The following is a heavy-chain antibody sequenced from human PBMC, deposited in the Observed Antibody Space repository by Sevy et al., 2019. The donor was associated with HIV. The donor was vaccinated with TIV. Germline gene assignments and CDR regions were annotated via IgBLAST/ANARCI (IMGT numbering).Heavy chain of an antibody. V-gene: IGHV4-31*03. CDR1: GGSISSGYYY. Sequence: SETLSLTCTVSGGSISSGYYYWSWIRQHPGKGLEWIGYIYYSGSTYYNPSLKSRVTISVDTSKNQFSLKLSSVTPADTAVYYCARDIGFSGKDYGFWGQGTLVTVSS. CDR2: IYYSGST. CDR3: ARDIGFSGKDYGF. D-gene: IGHD1-26*01. J-gene: IGHJ4*02.